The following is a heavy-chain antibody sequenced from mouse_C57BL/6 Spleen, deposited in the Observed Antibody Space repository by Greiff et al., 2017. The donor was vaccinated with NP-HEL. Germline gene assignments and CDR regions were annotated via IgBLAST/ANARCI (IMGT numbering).Heavy chain of an antibody. Sequence: QVHVKQPGAELVKPGASVKLSCKASGYTFTSYWMQWVKQRPGQGLEWIGEIDPSDSYTNYNQKFKGKATLTVDTSSSTAYMQLSSLTSEDSAVYYCARSGAAQATIYWGQGTTLTVSS. CDR2: IDPSDSYT. D-gene: IGHD3-2*02. J-gene: IGHJ2*01. CDR1: GYTFTSYW. CDR3: ARSGAAQATIY. V-gene: IGHV1-50*01.